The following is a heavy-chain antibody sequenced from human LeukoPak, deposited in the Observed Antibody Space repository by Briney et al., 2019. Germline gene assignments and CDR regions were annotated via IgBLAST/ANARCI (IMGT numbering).Heavy chain of an antibody. Sequence: SQTLSLTCTVSGGSISSDYCSCIRQPPGKGLEWMGYIYYSGSTNYNPCLKSRVTISVDTSKNQFSLKLSSVTAADTAVYYCARSLSYYFDSSGYEYYFYYWGQGTLVTVSS. CDR3: ARSLSYYFDSSGYEYYFYY. V-gene: IGHV4-59*01. CDR1: GGSISSDY. CDR2: IYYSGST. D-gene: IGHD3-22*01. J-gene: IGHJ4*02.